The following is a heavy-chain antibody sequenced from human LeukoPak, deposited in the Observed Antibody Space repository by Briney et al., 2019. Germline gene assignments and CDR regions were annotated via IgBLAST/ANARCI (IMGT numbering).Heavy chain of an antibody. D-gene: IGHD4-11*01. CDR2: IIPIFGTA. V-gene: IGHV1-69*05. CDR1: GGTFSSYA. Sequence: SVKVFCKASGGTFSSYAISWVRQAPGQGLEWMGRIIPIFGTANYAQKFQGRVTITTDESTSTAYMELSSLRSEDTAVYYCAREAVTTDYYYYYYMDVWGKGTTVTVSS. J-gene: IGHJ6*03. CDR3: AREAVTTDYYYYYYMDV.